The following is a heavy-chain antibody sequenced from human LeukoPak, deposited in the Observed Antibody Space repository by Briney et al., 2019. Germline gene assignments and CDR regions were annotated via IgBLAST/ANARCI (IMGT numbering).Heavy chain of an antibody. CDR2: FCTSSST. CDR3: ARGRGYYDSSGYLLYY. V-gene: IGHV4-61*02. D-gene: IGHD3-22*01. CDR1: GGSISSGSYY. J-gene: IGHJ4*02. Sequence: SETLSLTCTVSGGSISSGSYYWSWIRQPAGKGLEWFGRFCTSSSTNYNPSLQSRVTISVDTSKNQFYLKLSSVTAADTAVYYCARGRGYYDSSGYLLYYWGQGTLVTVSS.